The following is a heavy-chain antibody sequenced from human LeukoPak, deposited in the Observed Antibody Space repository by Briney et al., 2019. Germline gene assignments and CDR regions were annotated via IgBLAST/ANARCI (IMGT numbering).Heavy chain of an antibody. CDR1: GYTFTNYE. CDR2: MNPSSGNT. V-gene: IGHV1-8*01. CDR3: ARVSVGATTVRNARGPFDP. Sequence: GASVKVSCKASGYTFTNYEINWVRQGTGQGLEWLGWMNPSSGNTGYAQKFQGRVTMTRDTSISTAYMELSSLRSEDTAVYYCARVSVGATTVRNARGPFDPWGQGTLVTVSS. J-gene: IGHJ5*02. D-gene: IGHD1-26*01.